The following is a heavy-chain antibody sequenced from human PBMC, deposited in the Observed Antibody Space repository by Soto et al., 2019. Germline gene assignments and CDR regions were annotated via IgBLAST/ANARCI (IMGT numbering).Heavy chain of an antibody. J-gene: IGHJ6*02. Sequence: LRLSCAGSGFMFSSFAMTWVRQAPGKGLEWVSTTRSNGEHTYYADSVKGRFTVSRDNSKNTLFLEMSSLRAEDSAIYYCAKDSKSVSVSAARVYGMDVWGQGTTVTVSS. CDR2: TRSNGEHT. V-gene: IGHV3-23*01. CDR3: AKDSKSVSVSAARVYGMDV. CDR1: GFMFSSFA. D-gene: IGHD2-2*01.